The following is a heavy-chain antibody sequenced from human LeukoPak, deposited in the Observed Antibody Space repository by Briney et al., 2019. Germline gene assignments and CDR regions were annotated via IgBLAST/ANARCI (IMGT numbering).Heavy chain of an antibody. CDR1: GFTFSTYG. CDR3: ASIAAAGSSFDY. J-gene: IGHJ4*02. CDR2: ISYDGSNK. Sequence: EGSLRLSCAASGFTFSTYGMHWVRQAPGKGLEWVAVISYDGSNKYYADSVKGRFTISRDNSKNTLYLQMNSLRAEDTAVYYCASIAAAGSSFDYWGQGTLVTVSS. V-gene: IGHV3-30*03. D-gene: IGHD6-13*01.